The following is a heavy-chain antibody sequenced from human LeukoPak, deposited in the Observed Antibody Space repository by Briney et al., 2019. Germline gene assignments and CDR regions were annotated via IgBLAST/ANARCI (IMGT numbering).Heavy chain of an antibody. CDR1: GFTFSSYA. J-gene: IGHJ5*02. D-gene: IGHD3-16*01. CDR2: ISGSGGST. Sequence: QTGGSLRLSCAASGFTFSSYAMSWVRQAPGKGLEWVPAISGSGGSTYYADSVKGRFTISRDNSKNTLYLQMNSLRAGDTAVYYCAKSVWSTYNWFDPWGQGTLVTVSS. CDR3: AKSVWSTYNWFDP. V-gene: IGHV3-23*01.